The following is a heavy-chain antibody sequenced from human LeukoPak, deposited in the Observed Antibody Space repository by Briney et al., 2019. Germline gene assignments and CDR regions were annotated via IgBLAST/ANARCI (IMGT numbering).Heavy chain of an antibody. J-gene: IGHJ4*02. CDR2: ISSSSSTI. D-gene: IGHD2-15*01. CDR1: GFTFSSYS. Sequence: TGGSLRLSCAASGFTFSSYSMNWVRQAPGKGLQWVSYISSSSSTIYYADSVKGRFTITRDNSKNTLYLQMNSLRAEDTAVYYSAKDGNYYPLGNMVVYYFDYWGQGTLVTVSS. CDR3: AKDGNYYPLGNMVVYYFDY. V-gene: IGHV3-48*01.